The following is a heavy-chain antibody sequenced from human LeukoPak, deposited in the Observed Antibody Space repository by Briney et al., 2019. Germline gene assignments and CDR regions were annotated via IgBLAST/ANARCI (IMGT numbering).Heavy chain of an antibody. V-gene: IGHV3-7*01. D-gene: IGHD3-10*01. CDR1: GITFRSYA. Sequence: PGGSLRLSCAASGITFRSYAMHWVRQAPGKGLEWVANIKQDGSEKYYVDSVKGRFTISRDNAKNSLYLQMNSLRAEDTAVYYCAREFGELSSSFDYWGQGTLVTVSS. CDR3: AREFGELSSSFDY. CDR2: IKQDGSEK. J-gene: IGHJ4*02.